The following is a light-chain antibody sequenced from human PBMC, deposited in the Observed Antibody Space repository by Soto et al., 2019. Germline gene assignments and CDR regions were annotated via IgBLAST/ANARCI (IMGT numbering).Light chain of an antibody. CDR2: GDS. CDR3: SSYSSSSTV. Sequence: QAVLTQPPSVSGAPGQRVTISCIGSSSNIGSGYDVHWYQQFPRTAPKLLISGDSNRPSGVPDRFSGSKSGTSASLTISGLQAEDEADYYCSSYSSSSTVFGTGTKLTVL. V-gene: IGLV1-40*01. J-gene: IGLJ1*01. CDR1: SSNIGSGYD.